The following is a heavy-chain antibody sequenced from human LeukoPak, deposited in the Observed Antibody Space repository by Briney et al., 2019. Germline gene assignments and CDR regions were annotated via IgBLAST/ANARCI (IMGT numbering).Heavy chain of an antibody. Sequence: GGSLRLSCAASGFTFSSYGMHWVRQAPGKGLEWVAFIRYDGSNKYYADSVKGRFTISRDNSKNTLYLQMNSLRAEDTAVYYCAKDGDIVATSDYWGQGTLVTVSS. CDR2: IRYDGSNK. CDR3: AKDGDIVATSDY. CDR1: GFTFSSYG. D-gene: IGHD5-12*01. V-gene: IGHV3-30*02. J-gene: IGHJ4*02.